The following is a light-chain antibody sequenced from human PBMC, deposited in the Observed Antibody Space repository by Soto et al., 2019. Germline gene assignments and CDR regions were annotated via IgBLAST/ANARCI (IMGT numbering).Light chain of an antibody. CDR3: QRYGSLPYT. CDR1: QSVSSSY. Sequence: EIVLTQSPGTLSLSPGEGATLSCRASQSVSSSYLAWYQQKPGQAPRLLIYDASSRANGIPDRCSGSGSGTDFTLTISRLEPEDFAVYYCQRYGSLPYTCGQGTKLEIK. CDR2: DAS. J-gene: IGKJ2*01. V-gene: IGKV3-20*01.